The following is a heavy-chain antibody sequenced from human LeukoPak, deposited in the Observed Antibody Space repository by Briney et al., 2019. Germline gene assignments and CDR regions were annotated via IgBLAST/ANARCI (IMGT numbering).Heavy chain of an antibody. CDR2: TYYRSKWYN. CDR3: ARGITMVRGVTYYYYGMDV. D-gene: IGHD3-10*01. Sequence: SQTLSLTCAISGDSVSSNSAAWNWIRQSPSRGLEWLGRTYYRSKWYNDYAVSVKSRITINPDTSKNQFSLQLNSVTPEDTAVYYCARGITMVRGVTYYYYGMDVWGQGTTVTVSS. J-gene: IGHJ6*02. CDR1: GDSVSSNSAA. V-gene: IGHV6-1*01.